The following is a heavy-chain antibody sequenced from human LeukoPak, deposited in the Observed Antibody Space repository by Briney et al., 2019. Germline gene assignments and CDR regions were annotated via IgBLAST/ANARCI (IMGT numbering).Heavy chain of an antibody. D-gene: IGHD2-15*01. CDR1: GFTFSSYE. J-gene: IGHJ4*02. CDR3: ARDLVVVPHYFDY. V-gene: IGHV3-7*01. CDR2: INQDGSEK. Sequence: GGSLRLSCAASGFTFSSYEMNWVRQAPGKGLEWVANINQDGSEKYHVDSVKGRFTISTDNAKNSLYLQMNSLRAEDTAMYYCARDLVVVPHYFDYWGQGTLVTVSS.